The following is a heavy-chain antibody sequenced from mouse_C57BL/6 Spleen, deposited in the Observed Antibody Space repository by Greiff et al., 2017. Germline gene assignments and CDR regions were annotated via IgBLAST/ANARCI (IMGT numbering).Heavy chain of an antibody. V-gene: IGHV1-52*01. D-gene: IGHD4-1*01. Sequence: QVQLKQPGAELVRPGSSVKLSCKASGYTFTSYWMHWVKQRPIQGLEWIGNIDPSDSETHYNQKFKDKATLTVDKSSSTAYMQISSLTSEDSAVYYCARSRWDLDYWGQGTTLTVSS. CDR3: ARSRWDLDY. CDR2: IDPSDSET. CDR1: GYTFTSYW. J-gene: IGHJ2*01.